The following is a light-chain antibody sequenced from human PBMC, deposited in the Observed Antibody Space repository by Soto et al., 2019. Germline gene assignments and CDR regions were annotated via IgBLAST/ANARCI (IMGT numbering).Light chain of an antibody. CDR3: QQRSNWIT. J-gene: IGKJ5*01. V-gene: IGKV3-11*01. CDR2: DAS. CDR1: QSVSSY. Sequence: EIVLTQSPATLSLSPGERATLSCRASQSVSSYLAWCQQKPGQAPRLLIYDASNRATGIPARFSGSGSGTDFTLTISSLEPEDFAVYYCQQRSNWITFGQGTRLENK.